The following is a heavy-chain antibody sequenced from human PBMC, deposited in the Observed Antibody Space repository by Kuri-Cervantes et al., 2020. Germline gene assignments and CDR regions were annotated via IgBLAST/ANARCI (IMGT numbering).Heavy chain of an antibody. CDR1: GFTFSSYW. J-gene: IGHJ4*02. D-gene: IGHD3-3*01. Sequence: GGSLRLSCAASGFTFSSYWMSWVRQAPGKGLEWVANIKQDGSEKYYVDSVKGRFTISRDNAKNSLYLQMNSLRAEDTAVYYCTKQMEDFWSGYRLYYFDYWGQGNLVTVSS. CDR2: IKQDGSEK. CDR3: TKQMEDFWSGYRLYYFDY. V-gene: IGHV3-7*01.